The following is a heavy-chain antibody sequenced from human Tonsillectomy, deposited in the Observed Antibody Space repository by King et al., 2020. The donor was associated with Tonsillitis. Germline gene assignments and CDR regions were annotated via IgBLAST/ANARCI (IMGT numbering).Heavy chain of an antibody. CDR2: IYHVGNP. Sequence: LQLQESGSGLVKPSEALSLTCAVSGGSISTGGYSWSWIRQPPGKGLEWIAYIYHVGNPFYRSSLQSRVTISVDSSKNQFSLKLTPVTAADTAMYYCARGYFYDGGGSARTYYFDSWGQGTLVTVSS. CDR3: ARGYFYDGGGSARTYYFDS. V-gene: IGHV4-30-2*01. CDR1: GGSISTGGYS. J-gene: IGHJ4*02. D-gene: IGHD3-22*01.